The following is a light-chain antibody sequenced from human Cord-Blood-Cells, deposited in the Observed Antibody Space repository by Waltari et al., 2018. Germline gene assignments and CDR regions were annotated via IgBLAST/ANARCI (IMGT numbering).Light chain of an antibody. CDR1: SSDVGGYNY. J-gene: IGLJ1*01. CDR3: SSYTSSSTYV. CDR2: DVS. V-gene: IGLV2-14*01. Sequence: QSALTQTASVSGSPGQSITISCTGPSSDVGGYNYVSWYQQHPVKAPKLMIYDVSNRPSGVSNRFSGSKSGNTASLTISGLQAEDEADYYCSSYTSSSTYVFGTGTKVTVL.